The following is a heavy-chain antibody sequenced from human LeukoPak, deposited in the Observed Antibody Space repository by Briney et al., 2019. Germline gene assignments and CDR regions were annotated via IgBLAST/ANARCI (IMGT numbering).Heavy chain of an antibody. D-gene: IGHD5-12*01. CDR2: TYYRSKWYN. Sequence: QILSLTCAISGDSVSRNSAVWTWIRQSPSRGLEWLGRTYYRSKWYNDYAESVKSRMTINPDTSKNQFSLQLNSVTPEDTAIYYCARESDTGYVNFWGQGTLVTVSS. J-gene: IGHJ4*02. V-gene: IGHV6-1*01. CDR1: GDSVSRNSAV. CDR3: ARESDTGYVNF.